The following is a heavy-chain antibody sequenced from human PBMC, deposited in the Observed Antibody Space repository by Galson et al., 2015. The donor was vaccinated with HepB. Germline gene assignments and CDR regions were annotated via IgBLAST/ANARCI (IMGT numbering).Heavy chain of an antibody. J-gene: IGHJ6*03. CDR2: INPNSGGT. V-gene: IGHV1-2*02. Sequence: SVKVSCKASGYTFTGYYMHWVRQAPGQGLEWMGWINPNSGGTNYAQKFQGRVTMTRDTSISTAYMELSRLRSDDTAVYYCARGPAIVVVPAASGSYYYYMDVWGKGTTVTVSS. D-gene: IGHD2-2*01. CDR1: GYTFTGYY. CDR3: ARGPAIVVVPAASGSYYYYMDV.